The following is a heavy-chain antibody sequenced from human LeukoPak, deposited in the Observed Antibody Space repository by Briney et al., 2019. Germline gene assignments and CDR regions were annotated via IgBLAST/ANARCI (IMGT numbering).Heavy chain of an antibody. Sequence: SETLSLTCAVSGCSISSGYYWGWIRQPPGKGLEWIGSIYHSGSTYYNPSLKSRVTISVDTSKNQFSLKLSSVTAADTAVYYCARFGEFLLFDYWGQGTLVTVSS. D-gene: IGHD3-10*01. V-gene: IGHV4-38-2*01. CDR3: ARFGEFLLFDY. CDR2: IYHSGST. J-gene: IGHJ4*02. CDR1: GCSISSGYY.